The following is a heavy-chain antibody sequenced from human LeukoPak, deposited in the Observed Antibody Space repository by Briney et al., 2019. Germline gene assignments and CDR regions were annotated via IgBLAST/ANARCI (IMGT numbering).Heavy chain of an antibody. CDR1: GGSISRYY. J-gene: IGHJ3*02. CDR2: IYYNGSI. V-gene: IGHV4-59*01. D-gene: IGHD5-12*01. CDR3: ARDLEDIVATAHAFDI. Sequence: SETLSLTCIVSGGSISRYYWSWIRQPPGKGLEWIGYIYYNGSISYNPSLKSRVTISADTSKNQFSLKVNSVTAADTAVYYCARDLEDIVATAHAFDIWGQGTMVTVSS.